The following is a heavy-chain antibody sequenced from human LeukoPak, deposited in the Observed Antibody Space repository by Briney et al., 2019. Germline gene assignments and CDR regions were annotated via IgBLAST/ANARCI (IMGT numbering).Heavy chain of an antibody. J-gene: IGHJ4*02. CDR1: GGSISSGSYY. Sequence: SETLSLNCTVSGGSISSGSYYWSWIRQPAGKGLEWIGRIYTSGSTNYNPSLKSRVTISVDTSKTQFSMKLSSVTAADTAVYYCARSKYHGSVIDYWGQGTLVTVSS. V-gene: IGHV4-61*02. CDR3: ARSKYHGSVIDY. D-gene: IGHD2-2*01. CDR2: IYTSGST.